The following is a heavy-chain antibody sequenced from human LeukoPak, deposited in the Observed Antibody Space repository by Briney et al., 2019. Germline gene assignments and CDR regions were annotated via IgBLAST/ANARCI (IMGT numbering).Heavy chain of an antibody. D-gene: IGHD2-15*01. CDR1: GGSFSGYY. Sequence: SETLSLTCAVYGGSFSGYYWSWIRQPPGKGLGWIGEINHSGSTNYNPSLKSRVTISVDTSKNQFSLKLSSVTAADTAVYYCARGYCSGGSCYSYFDYWGQGTLVTVSS. J-gene: IGHJ4*02. CDR2: INHSGST. CDR3: ARGYCSGGSCYSYFDY. V-gene: IGHV4-34*01.